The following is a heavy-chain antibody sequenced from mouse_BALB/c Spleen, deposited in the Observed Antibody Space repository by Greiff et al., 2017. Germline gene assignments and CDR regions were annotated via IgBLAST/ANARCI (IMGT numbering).Heavy chain of an antibody. CDR1: GDSITSGY. CDR3: ARSTDTDGYYFDY. D-gene: IGHD1-2*01. V-gene: IGHV3-8*02. CDR2: ISYSGST. Sequence: EVKLQESGPSLVKPSQTLSLTCSVTGDSITSGYWNWIRKFPGNKLEYMGYISYSGSTYYNPSLKSRISITRDTSKNQYYLQLNSVTTEDTATYYCARSTDTDGYYFDYWGQGTTLTVSS. J-gene: IGHJ2*01.